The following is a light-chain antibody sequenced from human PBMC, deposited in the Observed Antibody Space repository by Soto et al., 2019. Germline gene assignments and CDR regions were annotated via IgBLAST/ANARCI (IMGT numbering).Light chain of an antibody. Sequence: EIVLTQSPATLSLSPGERATLSCRASQSVSSELDWYQQKPGQAPRHLIYDASNRATGIPARFSGSGSGTDFTLTISSLEPEDFAVYYCQQRSNWPPWTFGQGTKVEIK. J-gene: IGKJ1*01. CDR3: QQRSNWPPWT. CDR2: DAS. CDR1: QSVSSE. V-gene: IGKV3-11*01.